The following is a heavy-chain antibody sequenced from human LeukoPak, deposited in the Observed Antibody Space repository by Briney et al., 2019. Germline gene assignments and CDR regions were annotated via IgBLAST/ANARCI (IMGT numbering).Heavy chain of an antibody. Sequence: GGSLRLSCAASGFTFSSYWMHWVRQAPGKGLVWVSRINSDGSSTSYADSVKGRFTISRDNAKNTLYLQMNSLRAEDTAVYYCARAAGEKWFGELLYPTEYYFDYWGQGTLVTVSS. CDR3: ARAAGEKWFGELLYPTEYYFDY. CDR1: GFTFSSYW. D-gene: IGHD3-10*01. J-gene: IGHJ4*02. CDR2: INSDGSST. V-gene: IGHV3-74*01.